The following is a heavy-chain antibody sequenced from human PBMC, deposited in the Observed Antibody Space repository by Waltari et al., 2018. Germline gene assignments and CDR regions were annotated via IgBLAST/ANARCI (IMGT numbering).Heavy chain of an antibody. Sequence: DSVRGRFTITRDNARNSLYLQMNSLRLEDKAVYYCAREYYGLLTGYYFDYWGQGSLVTVSS. V-gene: IGHV3-7*04. D-gene: IGHD3-9*01. J-gene: IGHJ4*02. CDR3: AREYYGLLTGYYFDY.